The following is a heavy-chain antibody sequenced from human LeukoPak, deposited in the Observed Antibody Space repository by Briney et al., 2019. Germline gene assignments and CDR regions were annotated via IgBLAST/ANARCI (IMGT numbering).Heavy chain of an antibody. V-gene: IGHV3-7*01. CDR1: GFTFSSYW. D-gene: IGHD6-19*01. Sequence: GGSLRLSCAASGFTFSSYWMSWVRQAPGKGLEWVANIKQDGSEKYYVDSVKGRFTISRDNDKNQLSLQMNSLRAEDTAVYYCARAALYSSGWYSYWGQGTLVTVSS. CDR2: IKQDGSEK. CDR3: ARAALYSSGWYSY. J-gene: IGHJ4*02.